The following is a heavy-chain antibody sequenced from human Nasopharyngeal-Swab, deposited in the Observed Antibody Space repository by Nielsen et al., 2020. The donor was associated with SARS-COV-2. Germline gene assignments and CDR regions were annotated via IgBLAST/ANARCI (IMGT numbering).Heavy chain of an antibody. D-gene: IGHD3-9*01. Sequence: GESLKISCAASGFTFSSYGMHWVRQAPGKGLEWVAVIWYDGSNKYYADSVKGRFTISRDNSKNTLYLQMNSLRAEDTAVYYCARVRFDRPYVADAFDIWGQGTMVTVSS. J-gene: IGHJ3*02. CDR2: IWYDGSNK. V-gene: IGHV3-33*01. CDR3: ARVRFDRPYVADAFDI. CDR1: GFTFSSYG.